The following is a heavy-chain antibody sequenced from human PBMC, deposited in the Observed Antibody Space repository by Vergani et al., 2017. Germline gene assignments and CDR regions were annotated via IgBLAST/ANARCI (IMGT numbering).Heavy chain of an antibody. J-gene: IGHJ4*02. CDR1: GFTFSNYW. V-gene: IGHV3-7*01. D-gene: IGHD6-13*01. CDR2: LKQDGSGK. CDR3: ARLDPFSSWYDTPGFDY. Sequence: EVHLVESGGGLVQPGGSLRLSCAASGFTFSNYWMSWVRQAPGKGLYWLANLKQDGSGKYYVDSVKGRFTISRDNAKNSLYMQMNSLRAEDTAVYYCARLDPFSSWYDTPGFDYWGQGTLVTVSS.